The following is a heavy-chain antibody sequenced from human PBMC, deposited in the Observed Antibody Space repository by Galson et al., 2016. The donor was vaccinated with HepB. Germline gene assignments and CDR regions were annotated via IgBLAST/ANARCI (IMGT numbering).Heavy chain of an antibody. V-gene: IGHV5-51*01. J-gene: IGHJ4*02. D-gene: IGHD3-3*01. Sequence: QSGAEVKKPGESLKISCKGSGYSFTSYWIGWVRQMPGKGLEWMGIIYPADSDTRYSPSFQGQVTISADKSISSAYLQWSSLKASDSAMYYCARAYYDFWSDRTHRDCFDHWGQGTLVTVSS. CDR2: IYPADSDT. CDR3: ARAYYDFWSDRTHRDCFDH. CDR1: GYSFTSYW.